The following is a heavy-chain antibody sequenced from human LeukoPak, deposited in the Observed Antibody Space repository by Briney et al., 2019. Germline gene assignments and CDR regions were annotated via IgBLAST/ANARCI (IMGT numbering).Heavy chain of an antibody. CDR2: INPNSGGT. J-gene: IGHJ4*02. V-gene: IGHV1-2*02. Sequence: GASVKVSCKASGYTFTGYYMHWVRQAPGQGLEWMGWINPNSGGTNYAQKFQGRVTMTRDTSISTAYMELSSLRSDDTAVYYCARLCGGECYSPASDYWGQGTLVTVSS. CDR3: ARLCGGECYSPASDY. CDR1: GYTFTGYY. D-gene: IGHD2-21*01.